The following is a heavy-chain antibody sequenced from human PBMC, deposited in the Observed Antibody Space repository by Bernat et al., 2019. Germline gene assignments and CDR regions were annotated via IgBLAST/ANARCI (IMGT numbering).Heavy chain of an antibody. CDR2: MNPNSGNT. CDR1: GYTFTSYD. D-gene: IGHD3-16*02. Sequence: QVQLVQSGAEVKKPGASVKVSCKASGYTFTSYDINWVRQATGQGLEWMGWMNPNSGNTGYAQKFQGRVTMTRNTSISTAYMELSSLRSEDTAVYYCARGRGNYDYIWGSYRYYFDYWVQGTLVTVS. CDR3: ARGRGNYDYIWGSYRYYFDY. J-gene: IGHJ4*02. V-gene: IGHV1-8*01.